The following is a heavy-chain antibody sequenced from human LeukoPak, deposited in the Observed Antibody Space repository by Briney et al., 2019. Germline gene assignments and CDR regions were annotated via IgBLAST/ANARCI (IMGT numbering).Heavy chain of an antibody. Sequence: RSSETLSLTCTVSGASISSTTYYWGWIRQPPRKGLEWIGSIYHSGSTYYNPSLKSRVTISIDTSKNQFSLRLSSVTAADTAVYYCARVFNWNYAGVNNYFDPWGQGTLVTVSS. CDR2: IYHSGST. CDR3: ARVFNWNYAGVNNYFDP. J-gene: IGHJ5*02. D-gene: IGHD1-7*01. CDR1: GASISSTTYY. V-gene: IGHV4-39*07.